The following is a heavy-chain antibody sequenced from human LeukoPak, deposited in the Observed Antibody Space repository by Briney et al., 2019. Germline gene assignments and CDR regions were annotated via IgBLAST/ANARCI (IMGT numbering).Heavy chain of an antibody. V-gene: IGHV3-72*01. CDR2: TRNKAKGYTT. CDR3: ARGFNGLDSKVGEN. J-gene: IGHJ4*02. Sequence: GGSLRLSCAVSGFTFSDHYMDWVRQAPGKGLEWVGRTRNKAKGYTTEYAASVKGRFTISRDDSKNSLYLQMNSLKTEDTAVYYCARGFNGLDSKVGENWGQGTLVTVSS. CDR1: GFTFSDHY. D-gene: IGHD1-26*01.